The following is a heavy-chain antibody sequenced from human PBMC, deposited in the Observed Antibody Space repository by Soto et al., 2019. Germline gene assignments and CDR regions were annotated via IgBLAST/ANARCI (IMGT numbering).Heavy chain of an antibody. CDR2: ISSSSSYI. CDR3: ARDRGYPDSFDI. D-gene: IGHD3-10*01. Sequence: PGGSLRLSCAASGFTFSYYNMNWVRQAPGKGLEWVSSISSSSSYIFYADSLKGRFTVSRDNAKNSLYLQMNSLRVEDTAVYYCARDRGYPDSFDIWGQGTMVTVS. CDR1: GFTFSYYN. V-gene: IGHV3-21*01. J-gene: IGHJ3*02.